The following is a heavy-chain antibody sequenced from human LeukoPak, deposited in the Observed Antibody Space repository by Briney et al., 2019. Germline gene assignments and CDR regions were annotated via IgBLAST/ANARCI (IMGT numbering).Heavy chain of an antibody. Sequence: SVTVSCKASGGTFSSYAISWVRQAPGQGLEWMGRIIPILGRANYAQKFQGKVTITADKSTSTAYMELSSLRSEDTAVYYYARTAAGTRIGTTYQGFDYWGQGTLVTVSS. CDR3: ARTAAGTRIGTTYQGFDY. CDR1: GGTFSSYA. CDR2: IIPILGRA. D-gene: IGHD6-13*01. J-gene: IGHJ4*02. V-gene: IGHV1-69*04.